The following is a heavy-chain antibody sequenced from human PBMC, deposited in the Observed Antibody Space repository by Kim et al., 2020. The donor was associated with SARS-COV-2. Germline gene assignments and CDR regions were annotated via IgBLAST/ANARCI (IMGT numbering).Heavy chain of an antibody. Sequence: SETLSLTCAVHGGSFSGYYWSWIRQPPGKGLEWIGEINHSGSTNYNPSLKSRVTISVDTSKNQFSLKLSSVTAADTAVYYCARGGGYSYGAIDYWGQGTLVTVSS. CDR3: ARGGGYSYGAIDY. V-gene: IGHV4-34*01. CDR2: INHSGST. D-gene: IGHD5-18*01. J-gene: IGHJ4*02. CDR1: GGSFSGYY.